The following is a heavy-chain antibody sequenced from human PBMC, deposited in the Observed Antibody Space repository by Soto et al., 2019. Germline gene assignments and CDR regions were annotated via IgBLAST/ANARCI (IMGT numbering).Heavy chain of an antibody. CDR1: GFTFSSYG. CDR3: ARDSSGWYGDYFDY. J-gene: IGHJ4*02. CDR2: IWYDGSNK. V-gene: IGHV3-33*01. D-gene: IGHD6-19*01. Sequence: QVQLVESGGGVVQPGRSLRLSCAASGFTFSSYGMHWVRQAPGKGLEWVAVIWYDGSNKYYADSVKGRFTISRDNSKNTLYLQMNSLRAEDTAVYYCARDSSGWYGDYFDYCVQGTLVTVSS.